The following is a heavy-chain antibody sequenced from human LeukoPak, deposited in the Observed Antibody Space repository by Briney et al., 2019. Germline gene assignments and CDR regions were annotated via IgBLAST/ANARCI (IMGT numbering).Heavy chain of an antibody. D-gene: IGHD6-13*01. V-gene: IGHV3-30-3*01. CDR3: ARHTGSTWSTGY. CDR1: GSSFNNYA. Sequence: GRSLRLSCTASGSSFNNYAMNWVRQAPGKGLEWVALILYDGSKKYYADSVKGRFTVSRDNSKNTLYLQMSSLRAGDTAVYYCARHTGSTWSTGYWGQGTLVTVSS. J-gene: IGHJ4*02. CDR2: ILYDGSKK.